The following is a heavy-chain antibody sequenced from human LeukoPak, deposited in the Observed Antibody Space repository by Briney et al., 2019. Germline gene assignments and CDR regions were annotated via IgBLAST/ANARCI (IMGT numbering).Heavy chain of an antibody. CDR2: INHSGST. V-gene: IGHV4-34*01. Sequence: SETLSLTCTVSGGSISSYYWSWIRQPPGKGLEWIGEINHSGSTNYNPSLKSRVTISVDTSKNQFSLKLSPVTAADTAVYYCARGEWLRSWFAYWGQGTLVTVSS. CDR3: ARGEWLRSWFAY. J-gene: IGHJ4*02. CDR1: GGSISSYY. D-gene: IGHD5-12*01.